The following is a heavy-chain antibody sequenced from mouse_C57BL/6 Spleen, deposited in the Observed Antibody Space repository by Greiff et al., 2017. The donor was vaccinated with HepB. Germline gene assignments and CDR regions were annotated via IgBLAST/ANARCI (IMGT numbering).Heavy chain of an antibody. D-gene: IGHD2-2*01. J-gene: IGHJ4*01. CDR3: ARTMVTTYYAMDY. V-gene: IGHV2-6*03. Sequence: VKLVESGPGLVAPSQSLSITCTVSGFSLTSYGVHWVRQPPGKGLEWLVVIWSDGSTTYNSALKSRLSISKDNSKSQVFLKMNSLQTDDTAMYYCARTMVTTYYAMDYWGQGTSVTVSS. CDR2: IWSDGST. CDR1: GFSLTSYG.